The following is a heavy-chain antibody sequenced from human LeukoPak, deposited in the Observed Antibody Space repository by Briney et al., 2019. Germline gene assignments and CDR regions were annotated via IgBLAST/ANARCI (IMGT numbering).Heavy chain of an antibody. J-gene: IGHJ4*02. CDR2: LSGSGSRT. V-gene: IGHV3-23*01. CDR1: GFMFGSFA. Sequence: GGSLRLSCATSGFMFGSFAMSWVRQAPGKGLEWVSSLSGSGSRTYYADSVKGRFPISRDNSKNTVYLQMNSLRAEDTAVYYCAKLLGFWSGFPNYFDSWGQGTLVTVSS. CDR3: AKLLGFWSGFPNYFDS. D-gene: IGHD3-3*01.